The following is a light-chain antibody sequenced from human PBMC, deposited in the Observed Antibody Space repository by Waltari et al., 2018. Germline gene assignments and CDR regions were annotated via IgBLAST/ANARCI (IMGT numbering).Light chain of an antibody. Sequence: DIVMTQSPDSLAVSLGERATINCKSNQSVLYSSNNKNYVAWYQQKAGQPPKLLIYWASTRQSGVPDRFSGSGSGTDFTLPISSLQAEDVAVYHCQQYYTNPRTFGQGTKVEIK. CDR1: QSVLYSSNNKNY. CDR2: WAS. J-gene: IGKJ1*01. V-gene: IGKV4-1*01. CDR3: QQYYTNPRT.